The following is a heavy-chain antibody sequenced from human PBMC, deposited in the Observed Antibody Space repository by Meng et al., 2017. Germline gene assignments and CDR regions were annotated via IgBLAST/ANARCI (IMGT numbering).Heavy chain of an antibody. CDR2: IYHSGST. CDR3: ARDRGAVAGTNFDY. CDR1: GGSISSSNW. D-gene: IGHD6-19*01. J-gene: IGHJ4*02. V-gene: IGHV4-4*03. Sequence: GQVEGAGPGRVKPPGTLSLTCAVCGGSISSSNWWSWVRQPPGKGLEWIGEIYHSGSTNYNPSLKSRVTISVDKSKNQFSLKLSSVTAADTAVYYCARDRGAVAGTNFDYWGQGTLVTVSS.